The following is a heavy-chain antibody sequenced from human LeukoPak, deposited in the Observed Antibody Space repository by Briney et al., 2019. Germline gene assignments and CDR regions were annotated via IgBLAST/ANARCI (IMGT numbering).Heavy chain of an antibody. J-gene: IGHJ3*02. CDR2: IIPILGIA. V-gene: IGHV1-69*10. CDR1: GGTFSSYA. CDR3: AQRGGAFDI. Sequence: ASVKVSCKASGGTFSSYAISWVRQAPGQGLEWMGGIIPILGIANYAQKFQGRVTITADKSTSTAYMELSSLRSEDTAVYYCAQRGGAFDIWGQGTMVTVSS.